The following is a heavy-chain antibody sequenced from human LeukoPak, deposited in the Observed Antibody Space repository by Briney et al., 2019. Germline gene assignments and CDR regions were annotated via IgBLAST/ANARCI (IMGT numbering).Heavy chain of an antibody. CDR1: GFTSNTYG. CDR2: ISYDGGNK. CDR3: AKNGGKCSYYSGMDV. D-gene: IGHD2-8*01. J-gene: IGHJ6*02. Sequence: GSSLSLSCAASGFTSNTYGMHWARQPPGKGRGWLPVISYDGGNKYYTDSVNGRLTLSRVNTKNTLSQQMHSLRTAHMSVYYCAKNGGKCSYYSGMDVGSQGTTVTASS. V-gene: IGHV3-30*18.